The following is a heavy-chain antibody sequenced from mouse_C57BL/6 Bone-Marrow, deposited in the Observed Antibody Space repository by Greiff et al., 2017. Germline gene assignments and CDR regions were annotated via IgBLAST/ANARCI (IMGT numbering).Heavy chain of an antibody. Sequence: QVQLQQSGAELVRPGASVTLSCKASGYTFTDYELHWVKQTPVHGLEWIGAIDPETGGTASNQKFKGKAILTADKSSSTAYMELRSLTSEDSAVYYWTRRYESYFYYAMDNWGQGTSVTVSS. CDR3: TRRYESYFYYAMDN. J-gene: IGHJ4*01. CDR2: IDPETGGT. V-gene: IGHV1-15*01. D-gene: IGHD2-3*01. CDR1: GYTFTDYE.